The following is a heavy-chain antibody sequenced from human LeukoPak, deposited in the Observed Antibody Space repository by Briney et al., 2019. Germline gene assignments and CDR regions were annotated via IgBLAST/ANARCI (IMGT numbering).Heavy chain of an antibody. CDR2: ISGSGGST. V-gene: IGHV3-23*01. Sequence: PGASLRLPCAASGFTFSSYAMSWVRQAPGKGLEWVSAISGSGGSTYYADSVKGRFTISRDNSKNTLYLQMNSLRAEDTAVYYCAKVLHRYCSGGSCYSLDYWGQGTLVTVSS. J-gene: IGHJ4*02. CDR1: GFTFSSYA. D-gene: IGHD2-15*01. CDR3: AKVLHRYCSGGSCYSLDY.